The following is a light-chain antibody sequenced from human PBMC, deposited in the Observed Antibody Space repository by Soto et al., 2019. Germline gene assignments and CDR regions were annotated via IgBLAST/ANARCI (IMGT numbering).Light chain of an antibody. CDR1: SSDVGGYNY. Sequence: QSVLTQPASVSGSPGQSIAISCTGTSSDVGGYNYVPWYQQHPGKAPKLMIYEVSNRPSGVSNRFSGSKSGYTASLTISGLQAEDEADYYCSSYTTSSTLYVFGSGTKV. V-gene: IGLV2-14*01. J-gene: IGLJ1*01. CDR2: EVS. CDR3: SSYTTSSTLYV.